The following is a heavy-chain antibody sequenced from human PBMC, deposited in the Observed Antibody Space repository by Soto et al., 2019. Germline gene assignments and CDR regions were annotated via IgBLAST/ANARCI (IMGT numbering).Heavy chain of an antibody. D-gene: IGHD3-10*01. CDR1: GITYISDS. CDR2: ISSSSSTI. J-gene: IGHJ6*02. CDR3: ARELLLWFGELLPPSYYYYGMDV. Sequence: QHAGSQRHTCAAAGITYISDSMNRDHQAPGKGLEWVSYISSSSSTIYYADSVKGRFTISRDNAKNSLYLQMNSLRDEDTAVYYCARELLLWFGELLPPSYYYYGMDVWGQGTTVTVSS. V-gene: IGHV3-48*02.